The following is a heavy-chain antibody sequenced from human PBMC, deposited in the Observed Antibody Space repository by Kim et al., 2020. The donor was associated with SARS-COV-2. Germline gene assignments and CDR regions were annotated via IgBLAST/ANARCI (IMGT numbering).Heavy chain of an antibody. CDR2: ST. CDR3: ARTAAGGDY. D-gene: IGHD6-13*01. Sequence: STYYNPSLKSRVTISVDTSKNQFSLKLSSVTAADTAVYYCARTAAGGDYWGQGTLVTVSS. J-gene: IGHJ4*02. V-gene: IGHV4-39*01.